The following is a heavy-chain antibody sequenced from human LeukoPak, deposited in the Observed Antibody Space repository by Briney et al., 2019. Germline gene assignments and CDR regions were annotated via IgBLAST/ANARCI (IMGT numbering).Heavy chain of an antibody. V-gene: IGHV3-21*01. J-gene: IGHJ4*02. CDR2: ISSSSTHI. CDR3: ARSEHSSSSFDY. CDR1: GFTLSSYS. D-gene: IGHD6-6*01. Sequence: GRSLRLSCAASGFTLSSYSMNWVRQAPGKGLEWVSYISSSSTHIYYADSVKGRFTISRDNARNSLYLQMNSLRAEDTAIYYCARSEHSSSSFDYWGQGTLVTVSS.